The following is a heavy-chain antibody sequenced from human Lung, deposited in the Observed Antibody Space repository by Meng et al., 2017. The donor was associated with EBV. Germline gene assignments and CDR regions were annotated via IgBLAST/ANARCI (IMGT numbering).Heavy chain of an antibody. J-gene: IGHJ4*02. Sequence: QGQLEQWGAGLLKPSETLSLTCTVSGGSVSSGGYYWSWIRQPPGKGLEWIGYIYYSGSTNFNPSLKSRVTISVDTSKNQFSLKLSSVTAADTAVYYCARDSDSAYSLGYWGQGTLVTVSS. CDR2: IYYSGST. V-gene: IGHV4-61*08. CDR1: GGSVSSGGYY. D-gene: IGHD2-21*01. CDR3: ARDSDSAYSLGY.